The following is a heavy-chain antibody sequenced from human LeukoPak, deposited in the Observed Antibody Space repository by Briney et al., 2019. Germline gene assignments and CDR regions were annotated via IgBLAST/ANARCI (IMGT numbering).Heavy chain of an antibody. J-gene: IGHJ4*02. D-gene: IGHD2-15*01. CDR2: IRYDGSNK. CDR3: AKVDCCGGSCYFLDY. CDR1: GFTFSSYG. V-gene: IGHV3-30*02. Sequence: SGGSLRLSCAASGFTFSSYGMHWVRQAPGKGLEWVAFIRYDGSNKYYADSVKGRFTISRDNSKNTLYLQMNSLRAEDTAVYYCAKVDCCGGSCYFLDYWGQGTLVTVSS.